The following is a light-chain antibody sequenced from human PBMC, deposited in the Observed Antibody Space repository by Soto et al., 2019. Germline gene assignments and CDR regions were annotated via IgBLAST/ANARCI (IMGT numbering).Light chain of an antibody. CDR3: QQYGSSPPVT. V-gene: IGKV3-20*01. J-gene: IGKJ4*01. CDR2: GAS. Sequence: EIVLTQSPGTLSLSPGERATLSCRASQSVSSYLAWYQQKPGQAPRLLIYGASSRATGIPDRFSGSVSGTDFTLTITRLEPEDFAVYYCQQYGSSPPVTFGGGTKVDIK. CDR1: QSVSSY.